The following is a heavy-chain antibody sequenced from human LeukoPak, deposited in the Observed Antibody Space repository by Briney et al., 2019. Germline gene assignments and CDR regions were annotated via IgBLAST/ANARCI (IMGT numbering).Heavy chain of an antibody. J-gene: IGHJ4*02. V-gene: IGHV3-48*03. CDR2: VSGSGRTI. D-gene: IGHD6-19*01. CDR1: GFTFSSYV. Sequence: GGSLRLSCAASGFTFSSYVMNWVRQAPGKGLEWVSYVSGSGRTIYYANSVKGRFTISRDNAKNSLYLQMNSLRADDTAVYYCARLDASGLDYWGQGTLVTVSS. CDR3: ARLDASGLDY.